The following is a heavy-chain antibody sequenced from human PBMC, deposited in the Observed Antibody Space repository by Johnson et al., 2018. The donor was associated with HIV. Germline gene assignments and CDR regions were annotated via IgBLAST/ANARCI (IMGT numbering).Heavy chain of an antibody. V-gene: IGHV3-7*01. Sequence: VQLVESGGGLVRPGESLRLSCVASGFTFSGYWMTWVRQAPGKGLEWVANIKQGGSEKYYVGSVKGRFTVSRDNARKSLYLQMNSLRAEDTAVYYCAREWLYDALDIWGQGTMVTVSS. J-gene: IGHJ3*02. CDR1: GFTFSGYW. CDR3: AREWLYDALDI. D-gene: IGHD3-22*01. CDR2: IKQGGSEK.